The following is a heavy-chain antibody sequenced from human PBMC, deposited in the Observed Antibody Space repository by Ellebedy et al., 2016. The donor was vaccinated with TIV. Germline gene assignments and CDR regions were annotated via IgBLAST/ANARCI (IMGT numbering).Heavy chain of an antibody. CDR3: ARRTGVAVGATPFDY. CDR1: GYSFTTYW. V-gene: IGHV5-51*01. D-gene: IGHD1-26*01. J-gene: IGHJ4*02. Sequence: GGSLRLSCKGSGYSFTTYWIGWVRQMPGKGLEWMGIIYPGDSDTRYSPSFQGQVTISAGKSISTAYLQWSSLKASDTAMYYCARRTGVAVGATPFDYWGQGTLVTVSS. CDR2: IYPGDSDT.